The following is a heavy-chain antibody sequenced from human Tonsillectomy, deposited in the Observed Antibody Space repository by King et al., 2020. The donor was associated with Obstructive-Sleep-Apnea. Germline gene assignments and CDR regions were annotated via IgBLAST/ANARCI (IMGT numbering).Heavy chain of an antibody. J-gene: IGHJ4*02. V-gene: IGHV4-39*07. CDR1: GGSISSSTYY. Sequence: QLQESGPGLVKPSETLSLTCSVSGGSISSSTYYWVWIRQPPGQGLEWIGSIYYTGSTYYNPSLKSRVTISVDTSKNQFSLKLNSVTAADTAIYYCARDKSSSSGFDYWGQGTLVTVSS. CDR3: ARDKSSSSGFDY. D-gene: IGHD6-13*01. CDR2: IYYTGST.